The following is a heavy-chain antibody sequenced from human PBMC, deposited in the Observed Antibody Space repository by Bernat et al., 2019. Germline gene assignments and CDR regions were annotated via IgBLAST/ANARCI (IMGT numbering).Heavy chain of an antibody. Sequence: QVQLQELGPGLVKPSETLSLTCTVSGGSISSYYWSWIRQPPGKGLEWIGYIYYSGGTNYNPSLKSRVTISVDTSKNQFSLKLSAVTAADTAVYYCARALYSGYGLDYWGQGTLVTVSS. CDR1: GGSISSYY. V-gene: IGHV4-59*01. D-gene: IGHD5-12*01. J-gene: IGHJ4*02. CDR2: IYYSGGT. CDR3: ARALYSGYGLDY.